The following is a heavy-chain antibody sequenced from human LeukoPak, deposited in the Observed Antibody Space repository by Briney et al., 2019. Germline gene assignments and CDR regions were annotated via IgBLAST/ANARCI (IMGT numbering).Heavy chain of an antibody. J-gene: IGHJ5*02. D-gene: IGHD6-19*01. CDR2: TYYRSKWYN. CDR1: GDSVSSNSVA. Sequence: SQTLSLTCAISGDSVSSNSVAWNWIRQSPSRGLEWLGRTYYRSKWYNDYAVSVKSRITINPDTSKNQFSLQLNSVTPGDTAVYYCARHRYSSGYYGFDPWGQGTLVTVSS. CDR3: ARHRYSSGYYGFDP. V-gene: IGHV6-1*01.